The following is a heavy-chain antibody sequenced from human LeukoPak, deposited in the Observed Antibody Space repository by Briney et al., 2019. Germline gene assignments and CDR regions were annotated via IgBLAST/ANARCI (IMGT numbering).Heavy chain of an antibody. Sequence: ASVKVSCKASGYTFTSYDINWVRQAPGQGLEWMGWINPNSGGTNYAQKFQGRVTMTRDTSISTAYMELSRLRSDDTAVYYCAREGQQLVPFDYWGQGTLVTVSS. CDR3: AREGQQLVPFDY. CDR1: GYTFTSYD. V-gene: IGHV1-2*02. CDR2: INPNSGGT. D-gene: IGHD6-13*01. J-gene: IGHJ4*02.